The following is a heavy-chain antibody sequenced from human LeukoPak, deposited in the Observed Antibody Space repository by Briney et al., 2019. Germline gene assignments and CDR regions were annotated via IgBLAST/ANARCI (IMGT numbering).Heavy chain of an antibody. Sequence: SETLSLTCTVSGGSISSYYWSWIRQPPGKGLEWIGEINHSGSTNYNPSLKSRVTISVDTSKNQFSLKLSSVTAADTAVYYCARAVAAREWYNWFDPWGQGTLVTVSS. V-gene: IGHV4-34*01. D-gene: IGHD6-6*01. CDR1: GGSISSYY. CDR3: ARAVAAREWYNWFDP. J-gene: IGHJ5*02. CDR2: INHSGST.